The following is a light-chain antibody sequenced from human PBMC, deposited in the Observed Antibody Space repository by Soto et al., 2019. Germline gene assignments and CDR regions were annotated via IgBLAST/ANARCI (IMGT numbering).Light chain of an antibody. CDR3: STWDDSLNGVV. V-gene: IGLV1-36*01. CDR2: YDD. CDR1: SSNIGNNA. J-gene: IGLJ2*01. Sequence: HSVLTQPPSVSEAPRQRVTISCSGSSSNIGNNAVNWYQQLPGKAPKLLIYYDDLVPSGVSDRFSGSKSGTSASLAISGLQSEDEAHYYCSTWDDSLNGVVFGGGTKVTVL.